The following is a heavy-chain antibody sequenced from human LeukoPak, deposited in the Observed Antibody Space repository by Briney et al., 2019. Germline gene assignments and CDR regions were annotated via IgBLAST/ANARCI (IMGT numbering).Heavy chain of an antibody. CDR2: IDPSDSYT. CDR3: ARLMVRGVTLYYYYGMGV. CDR1: GYSFTSYW. D-gene: IGHD3-10*01. Sequence: GESLRISCKGSGYSFTSYWISWVRQMPGKGLEWMGRIDPSDSYTNYSPSFQGHVTISADKSISTAYLQWSSLKASDTAMYYCARLMVRGVTLYYYYGMGVWGKGTTVTVSS. V-gene: IGHV5-10-1*01. J-gene: IGHJ6*04.